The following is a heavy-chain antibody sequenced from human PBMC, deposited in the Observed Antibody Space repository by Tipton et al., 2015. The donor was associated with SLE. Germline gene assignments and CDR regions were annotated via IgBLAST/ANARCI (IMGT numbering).Heavy chain of an antibody. J-gene: IGHJ4*02. D-gene: IGHD3-10*01. Sequence: SLRLSCAASGFTFSTYGMHWVRQAPGKGLEWVTFIRFDGNRSYYADSVKGRFTISRDNAKNSLYLQMNSLRDEDTAVYYCAGDTEFAYFDYWGQGTLVTVSS. V-gene: IGHV3-33*01. CDR3: AGDTEFAYFDY. CDR1: GFTFSTYG. CDR2: IRFDGNRS.